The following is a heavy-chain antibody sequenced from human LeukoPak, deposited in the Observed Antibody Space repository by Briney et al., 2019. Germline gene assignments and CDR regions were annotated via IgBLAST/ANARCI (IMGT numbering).Heavy chain of an antibody. V-gene: IGHV1-18*01. CDR3: ARHVRPIGSSWDQFNFDY. D-gene: IGHD6-13*01. CDR2: INAYNGNT. CDR1: GYTFTSYG. J-gene: IGHJ4*02. Sequence: ASVKVSCKASGYTFTSYGISWVRQAPGQGLEWMGWINAYNGNTNYEQKLQGRVTMTTDTSTRTAYMDLRSLRSDDTAVYYCARHVRPIGSSWDQFNFDYWGQGTLVTVSS.